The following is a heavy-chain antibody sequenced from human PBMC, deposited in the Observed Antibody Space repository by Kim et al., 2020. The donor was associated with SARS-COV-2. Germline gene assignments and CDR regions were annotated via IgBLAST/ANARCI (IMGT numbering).Heavy chain of an antibody. J-gene: IGHJ3*02. Sequence: SETLSLTCAVYGGSFSGYYWSWIRQPPGKGLEWIGEINHSGSTNYNPSLKSRVTISVDTSKNQFSLKLSSVTAADTAVYYCARGSTMIVVQPPAFDIWGQGTMVTVSS. D-gene: IGHD3-22*01. V-gene: IGHV4-34*01. CDR3: ARGSTMIVVQPPAFDI. CDR1: GGSFSGYY. CDR2: INHSGST.